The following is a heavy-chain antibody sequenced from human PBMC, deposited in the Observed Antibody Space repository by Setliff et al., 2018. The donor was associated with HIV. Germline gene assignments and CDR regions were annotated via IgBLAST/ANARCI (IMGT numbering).Heavy chain of an antibody. V-gene: IGHV4-39*01. D-gene: IGHD3-9*01. Sequence: LSLTCSVSGDSIISDTYYWGWIRQPPGKGPEWIASIFYTGSTFYTSSLKSRVRISMDKPKNQFSLELTSVTTEDTAVFYCARQTRNRYDVLTGYSVLWGQGILVTVSS. CDR3: ARQTRNRYDVLTGYSVL. CDR2: IFYTGST. CDR1: GDSIISDTYY. J-gene: IGHJ4*02.